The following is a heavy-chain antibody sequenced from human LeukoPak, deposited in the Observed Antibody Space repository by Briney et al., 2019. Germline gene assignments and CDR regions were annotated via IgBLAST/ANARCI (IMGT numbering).Heavy chain of an antibody. Sequence: ASVKVSCKASGYTFISYDINWVRQATGQGLEWMGWVNPNSGNTGYAQKFQGRVTMTRNTSIGTAYMELSSLRSEDTAVYYCARAYSGRYFDYWGQGTLVTVSS. D-gene: IGHD1-26*01. CDR2: VNPNSGNT. V-gene: IGHV1-8*01. CDR1: GYTFISYD. J-gene: IGHJ4*02. CDR3: ARAYSGRYFDY.